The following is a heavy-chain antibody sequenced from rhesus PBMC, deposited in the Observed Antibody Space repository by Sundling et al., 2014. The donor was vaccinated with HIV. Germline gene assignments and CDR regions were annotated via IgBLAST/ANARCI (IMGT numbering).Heavy chain of an antibody. J-gene: IGHJ4*01. Sequence: QVRLQESGPGLVKPSETLSLTCAVSGGSIIDSYRWTWIRQSPGKGLEWLGFVYGSDTGTTYNPSLKSRLTISKDTSKNQFSLKLNSVTAADTAVYYCARGSYLDWLLPHFDYWGQGVLVTVSS. D-gene: IGHD3-3*01. CDR3: ARGSYLDWLLPHFDY. CDR2: VYGSDTGT. V-gene: IGHV4S10*01. CDR1: GGSIIDSYR.